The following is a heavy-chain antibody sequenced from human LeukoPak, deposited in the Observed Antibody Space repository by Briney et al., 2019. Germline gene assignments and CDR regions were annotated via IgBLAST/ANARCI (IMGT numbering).Heavy chain of an antibody. CDR2: ISYSGNT. J-gene: IGHJ4*02. CDR1: VDSISSSNYF. D-gene: IGHD2-21*02. CDR3: ARRSPLVAVTTAHYYDY. Sequence: SETLSLTCTVSVDSISSSNYFWGWIRQPPGKGLEWIVEISYSGNTYYNPSLKSRVTISMDTSKNQFSLNLNSVTASDTTVYYCARRSPLVAVTTAHYYDYWGPGTLVTVSS. V-gene: IGHV4-39*01.